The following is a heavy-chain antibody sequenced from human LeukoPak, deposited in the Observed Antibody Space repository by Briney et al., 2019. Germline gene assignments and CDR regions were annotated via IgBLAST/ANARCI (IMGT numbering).Heavy chain of an antibody. CDR1: GFTFRDYA. D-gene: IGHD5-18*01. CDR2: IRSKTFSGTA. Sequence: GGSLRLSCTTSGFTFRDYAVSWFRLAPGRGLEWVGLIRSKTFSGTADYAASVEGRFIISRDDSKSIAYLQMNSLKTEDTAMYFCTIIRGYTHSPDGDYWGQGTLVAVCS. CDR3: TIIRGYTHSPDGDY. J-gene: IGHJ4*02. V-gene: IGHV3-49*03.